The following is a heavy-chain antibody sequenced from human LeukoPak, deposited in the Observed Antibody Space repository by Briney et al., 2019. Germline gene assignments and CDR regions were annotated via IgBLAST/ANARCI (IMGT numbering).Heavy chain of an antibody. Sequence: GGSLRLSCAASGFPFSSYAMSWVRQAPGKGLEWVSYISSSSSTIYYADSVKGRFTISRDNAKNSLYLQMNSLRAEDTAVYYCATDYYGDYSFQHWGQGTLVIVSS. V-gene: IGHV3-48*01. D-gene: IGHD4-17*01. CDR1: GFPFSSYA. CDR2: ISSSSSTI. CDR3: ATDYYGDYSFQH. J-gene: IGHJ1*01.